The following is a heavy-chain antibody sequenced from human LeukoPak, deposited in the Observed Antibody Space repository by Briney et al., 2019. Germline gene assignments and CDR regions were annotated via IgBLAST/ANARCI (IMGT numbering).Heavy chain of an antibody. D-gene: IGHD3-3*01. CDR1: GGTFSSYT. CDR2: IIPILGIA. CDR3: ARDIAGEWFAYYFDY. Sequence: SVKVSCKASGGTFSSYTISWVRQAPGQGLEWMGRIIPILGIANYAQKFQGRVTITTDESTSTAYMELRSLRSDDTAVYYCARDIAGEWFAYYFDYWGQGTLVTVSS. J-gene: IGHJ4*02. V-gene: IGHV1-69*16.